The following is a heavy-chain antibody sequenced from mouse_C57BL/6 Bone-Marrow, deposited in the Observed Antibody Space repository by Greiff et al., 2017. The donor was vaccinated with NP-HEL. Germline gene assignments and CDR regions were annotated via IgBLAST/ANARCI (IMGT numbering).Heavy chain of an antibody. CDR3: ARWGIITTAVEDY. Sequence: QVQLQQPGAELVKPGASVKLSCKASGYTFTSYWMQWVKQRPGQGLEWIGEIDPSDSYTNYNQKFKGKATLTVDTSSSTAYMQLSSLTSEDSAVYYCARWGIITTAVEDYWGQGTTLTVSS. D-gene: IGHD1-1*01. CDR1: GYTFTSYW. CDR2: IDPSDSYT. V-gene: IGHV1-50*01. J-gene: IGHJ2*01.